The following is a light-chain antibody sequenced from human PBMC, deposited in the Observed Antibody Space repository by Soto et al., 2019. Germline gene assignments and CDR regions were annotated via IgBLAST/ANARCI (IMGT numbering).Light chain of an antibody. J-gene: IGKJ2*01. Sequence: DIQMTQSPLSLSASVGDRITITCRASESIRASLNWYQQKPGKAPEILIYGAASLQRGVPSRFSGTGSGTDFTLTISSLQPQDFATYYCQQSYTTPYTFGQGTKLEI. CDR3: QQSYTTPYT. CDR1: ESIRAS. V-gene: IGKV1-39*01. CDR2: GAA.